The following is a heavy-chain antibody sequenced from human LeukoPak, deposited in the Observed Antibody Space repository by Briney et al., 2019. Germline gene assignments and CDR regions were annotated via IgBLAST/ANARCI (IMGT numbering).Heavy chain of an antibody. CDR3: ARGCSSTSCYTNVPQAYNWFDP. CDR1: GGTFSSYA. V-gene: IGHV1-69*01. J-gene: IGHJ5*02. Sequence: GSSVKVSCKASGGTFSSYAISWVRQAPGQGLEWMGGIIPIFGTANYAQKFQGRVTITADESTSTAYMELSSLRSEDTAVYYCARGCSSTSCYTNVPQAYNWFDPWGQGTLVTVSS. D-gene: IGHD2-2*02. CDR2: IIPIFGTA.